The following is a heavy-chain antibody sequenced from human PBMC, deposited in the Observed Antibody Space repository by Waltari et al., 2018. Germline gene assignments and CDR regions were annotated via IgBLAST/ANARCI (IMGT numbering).Heavy chain of an antibody. Sequence: QVQLVQSGAEVRKPGSSVKVSCKASGGICISYAISWVRQAPGQGLEWMGGIVPIVGTPNYAHKFQGQVTITADESTSTAYMELSSLRFEDTAVYYCARDEINLERQGTYNYYMEVWGNGTTVTVSS. CDR3: ARDEINLERQGTYNYYMEV. J-gene: IGHJ6*03. CDR2: IVPIVGTP. V-gene: IGHV1-69*01. CDR1: GGICISYA. D-gene: IGHD1-1*01.